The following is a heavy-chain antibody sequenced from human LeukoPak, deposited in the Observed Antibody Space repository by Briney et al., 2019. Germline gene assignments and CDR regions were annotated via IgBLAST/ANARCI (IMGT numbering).Heavy chain of an antibody. CDR1: RFSFSNYW. CDR2: VKSDGSNP. V-gene: IGHV3-74*01. J-gene: IGHJ4*02. Sequence: GGSLRLSCAASRFSFSNYWMHWVRHAPGKGLVWVSRVKSDGSNPSYADSVKGRFTISRDNAENMLYLQMNTLGAEDTAVYYCARDIVSGSGSLDYWGRGTLVTVSS. D-gene: IGHD3-10*01. CDR3: ARDIVSGSGSLDY.